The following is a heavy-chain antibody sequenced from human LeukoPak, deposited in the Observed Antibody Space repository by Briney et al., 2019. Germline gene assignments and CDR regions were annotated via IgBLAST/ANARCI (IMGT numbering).Heavy chain of an antibody. CDR1: GFTFSSYD. CDR2: IGTSGDT. Sequence: PGGSLRLSCAASGFTFSSYDMHWVRQATGKGLEWVSVIGTSGDTYYAGSVKGRFTISRENAKNSSYLQVNSLTAGDTAVYFCSRVGSSGWPNYFDSWGQGTLVTVSS. CDR3: SRVGSSGWPNYFDS. J-gene: IGHJ4*02. V-gene: IGHV3-13*04. D-gene: IGHD6-19*01.